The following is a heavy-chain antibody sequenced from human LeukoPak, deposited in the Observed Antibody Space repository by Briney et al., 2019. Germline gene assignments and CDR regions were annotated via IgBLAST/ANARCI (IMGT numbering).Heavy chain of an antibody. CDR2: ISGSGGST. Sequence: GGSLRLSCAASGFTFSSYAMNWVRQAPGKGLEWVSAISGSGGSTYYADSVKGRFTISRDNSKNTLYLQMNSPRAEDTAVYYCAKDRYSYGWDYYFDYWGQGTLVTVSS. CDR3: AKDRYSYGWDYYFDY. D-gene: IGHD5-18*01. CDR1: GFTFSSYA. J-gene: IGHJ4*02. V-gene: IGHV3-23*01.